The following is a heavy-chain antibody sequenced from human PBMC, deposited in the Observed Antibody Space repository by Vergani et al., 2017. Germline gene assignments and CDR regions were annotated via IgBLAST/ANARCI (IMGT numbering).Heavy chain of an antibody. CDR3: ARVGSSCLDY. V-gene: IGHV3-48*03. J-gene: IGHJ4*02. D-gene: IGHD6-13*01. CDR1: GFTFRSYE. Sequence: EVQLVESGGGLVQPGGSLRLSCTASGFTFRSYEMNWVRQAPGKGLEWVSDISTSGNTIYYADSVKGRFTISRDNAKKSLYLQMNSLRAEATAVYYCARVGSSCLDYWGQGTLVTVSS. CDR2: ISTSGNTI.